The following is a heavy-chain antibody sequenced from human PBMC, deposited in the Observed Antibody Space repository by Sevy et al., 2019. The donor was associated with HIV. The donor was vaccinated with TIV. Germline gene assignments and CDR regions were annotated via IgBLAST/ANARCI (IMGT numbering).Heavy chain of an antibody. CDR1: GFTFSTYY. J-gene: IGHJ6*02. CDR2: IKKDGSEK. CDR3: AGCYYASRGYFYYFYGLDV. Sequence: GGSLRLSCAASGFTFSTYYMSWVRQAPGKGLEWVANIKKDGSEKYYVDSVKGRFTISRDNAKNSLYLQMNSLRAEDTAVYYCAGCYYASRGYFYYFYGLDVWGQGTTVTVSS. V-gene: IGHV3-7*01. D-gene: IGHD3-22*01.